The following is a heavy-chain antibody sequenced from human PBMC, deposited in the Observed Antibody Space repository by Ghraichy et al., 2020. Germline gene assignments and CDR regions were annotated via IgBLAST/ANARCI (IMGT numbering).Heavy chain of an antibody. CDR2: IRYDGSNK. Sequence: GESLNISCAASGFTFSSYGMHWVRQAPGKGLEWVAFIRYDGSNKYYADSVKGRFTISRDNSKNTLYLQMNSLRAEDTAVYYCAKDPCLSGGSCYLTRYFDYWGQGTLVTVSS. D-gene: IGHD2-15*01. J-gene: IGHJ4*02. CDR1: GFTFSSYG. V-gene: IGHV3-30*02. CDR3: AKDPCLSGGSCYLTRYFDY.